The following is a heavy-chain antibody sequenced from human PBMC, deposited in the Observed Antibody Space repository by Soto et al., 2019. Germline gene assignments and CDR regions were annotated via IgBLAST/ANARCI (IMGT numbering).Heavy chain of an antibody. CDR3: ARGSYYLTAGY. Sequence: ATVKVSCKASGGTFSSYTISWVRQAPGQGLEWMGWMNPNSGNTDYAQKFQGRVTMTRNTSISTAYMELSSLRSEDTAVYYCARGSYYLTAGYWGQGTLVTVSS. CDR2: MNPNSGNT. D-gene: IGHD3-10*01. CDR1: GGTFSSYT. V-gene: IGHV1-8*02. J-gene: IGHJ4*02.